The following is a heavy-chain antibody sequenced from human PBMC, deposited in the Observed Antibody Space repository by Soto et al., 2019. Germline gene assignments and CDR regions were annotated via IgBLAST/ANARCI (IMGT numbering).Heavy chain of an antibody. CDR3: AREYYDYVWGSYRYPRRGYFDY. Sequence: SVKVSCKASGGTFSSYAISWVRQAPGQGLEWMGGIIPIFGTANYAQKFQGRVTITADESTSTAYMELSSLRSEDTAVYYCAREYYDYVWGSYRYPRRGYFDYWGQGTLVTVPQ. D-gene: IGHD3-16*02. V-gene: IGHV1-69*13. CDR2: IIPIFGTA. J-gene: IGHJ4*02. CDR1: GGTFSSYA.